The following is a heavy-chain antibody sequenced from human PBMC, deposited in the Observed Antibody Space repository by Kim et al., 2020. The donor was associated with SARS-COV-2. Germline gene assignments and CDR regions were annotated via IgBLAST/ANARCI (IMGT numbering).Heavy chain of an antibody. CDR2: IDPSDSYT. CDR1: GYSFTSYW. J-gene: IGHJ6*02. CDR3: AGTAQLGTPMDV. V-gene: IGHV5-10-1*01. D-gene: IGHD6-13*01. Sequence: GESLKISCKGSGYSFTSYWISWVRQMPGKGLEWMGRIDPSDSYTNYSPSFQGHVTISADKSISTAYLQWSSLKASDTAMYYCAGTAQLGTPMDVWGQGTTVTVSS.